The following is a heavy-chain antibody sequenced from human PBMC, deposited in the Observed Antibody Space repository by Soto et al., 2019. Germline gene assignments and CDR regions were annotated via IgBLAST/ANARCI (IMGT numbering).Heavy chain of an antibody. CDR3: ARDHIASCFFVSEYYDYCMHV. CDR1: GGTFSSYT. Sequence: VASVKVSCKASGGTFSSYTISWVRQAPGQGLEWMGRIIPILGRANYAQKFQGRVTITGDKSISTAYMELSRLRSEDTAVYYCARDHIASCFFVSEYYDYCMHVWGEALTVTVS. CDR2: IIPILGRA. V-gene: IGHV1-69*08. D-gene: IGHD2-21*01. J-gene: IGHJ6*02.